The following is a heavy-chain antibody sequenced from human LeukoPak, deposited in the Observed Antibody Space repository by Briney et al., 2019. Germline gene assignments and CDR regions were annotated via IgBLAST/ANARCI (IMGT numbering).Heavy chain of an antibody. Sequence: GKSLRLSCAASGFTFRSYAIHWVRQAPGKGLEWVAFISYDGSIKYYADSVKGRFTISRDNSKNTLSLQMNSLRGEDTAVYYCARDRGEHYSTDYWGQGTLVTVSS. J-gene: IGHJ4*02. V-gene: IGHV3-30-3*01. CDR1: GFTFRSYA. CDR3: ARDRGEHYSTDY. D-gene: IGHD3-10*01. CDR2: ISYDGSIK.